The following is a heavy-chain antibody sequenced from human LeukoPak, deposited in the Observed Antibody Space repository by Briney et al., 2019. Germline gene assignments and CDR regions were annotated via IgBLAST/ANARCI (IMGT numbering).Heavy chain of an antibody. D-gene: IGHD6-13*01. Sequence: PGGSLRLSCAASGFTFSSYSMNWVRQAPGKGLEWVSSISSSGTYIYYADSVKGRFTVSRDNAKNSLYLQMNSLRAEDTAVYFCASQYTSSRIFDDWGQGTLVTVSS. J-gene: IGHJ4*02. CDR2: ISSSGTYI. V-gene: IGHV3-21*01. CDR3: ASQYTSSRIFDD. CDR1: GFTFSSYS.